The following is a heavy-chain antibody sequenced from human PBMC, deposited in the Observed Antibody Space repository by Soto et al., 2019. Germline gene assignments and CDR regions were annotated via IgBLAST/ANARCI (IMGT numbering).Heavy chain of an antibody. CDR2: ISYDGSNK. J-gene: IGHJ6*02. V-gene: IGHV3-30-3*01. CDR3: ARPIVVVSDASQSILTGITGYDGMDV. D-gene: IGHD2-2*01. Sequence: QVQLVESGGGVVQPGRSLRLSCAASGFIFSNYAMHWVRQAPGQGLEWVAVISYDGSNKYYADSVKGRFTMSRDSSKNTLYLNFNSLRAEDTAVYYFARPIVVVSDASQSILTGITGYDGMDVWVRGTTVTVSS. CDR1: GFIFSNYA.